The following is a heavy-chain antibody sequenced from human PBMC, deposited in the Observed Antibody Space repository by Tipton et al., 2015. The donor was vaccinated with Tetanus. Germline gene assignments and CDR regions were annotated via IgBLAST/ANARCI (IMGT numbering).Heavy chain of an antibody. CDR1: GYTFTSYA. CDR2: ISGYNGNT. CDR3: ARDQLDH. J-gene: IGHJ4*02. V-gene: IGHV1-18*01. Sequence: QVQLVQSGGEVKKPGASVKVPCKASGYTFTSYAVTWVRQAPGQGLEWMGWISGYNGNTNFTQKFQGRLTMTRDTSTSTAYMELRSLRSDDTAVYFCARDQLDHWGQGTLVTVSS.